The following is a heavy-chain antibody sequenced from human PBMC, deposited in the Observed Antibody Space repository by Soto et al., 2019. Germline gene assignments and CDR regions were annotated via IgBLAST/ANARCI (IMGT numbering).Heavy chain of an antibody. CDR3: ARLVSDNWNYGAYYFDY. J-gene: IGHJ4*02. Sequence: SETLSLTCTVSGGSISGAGYYWSCIRQHPGKGLEWIGYIYYSGSTYYNPSLKSRLTMSVDTSKNQFSLKLSSVTAADTAVYYCARLVSDNWNYGAYYFDYWGQGTLVTVPQ. CDR1: GGSISGAGYY. D-gene: IGHD1-7*01. V-gene: IGHV4-31*03. CDR2: IYYSGST.